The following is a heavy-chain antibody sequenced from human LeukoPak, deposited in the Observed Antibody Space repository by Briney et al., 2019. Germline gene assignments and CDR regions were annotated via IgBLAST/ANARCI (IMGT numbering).Heavy chain of an antibody. V-gene: IGHV3-7*01. J-gene: IGHJ4*02. CDR1: GFTFSHYY. Sequence: PGGSLRLSCVASGFTFSHYYMSWVRQAPGQGLEWVAHTNQDGSVEFHVDSVKGRFTISRDSAKNSLYLQMNSLRADDTAVYYCARDYYGSHDYWGQGALVTVSS. CDR2: TNQDGSVE. CDR3: ARDYYGSHDY. D-gene: IGHD3-10*01.